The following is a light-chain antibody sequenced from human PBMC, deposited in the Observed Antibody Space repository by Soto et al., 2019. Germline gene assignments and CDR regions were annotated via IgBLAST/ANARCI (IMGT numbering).Light chain of an antibody. V-gene: IGKV1-12*01. J-gene: IGKJ4*01. Sequence: DIQMTQSPSSVSASVEDRVTITCRASQGVSSWLAWYQQKPGKAPKLLIYTASSLRSGVPSRFSGSGSGTHFTLTISSLQAEDSATYYCQQVATFPLTFGGGTNVEI. CDR1: QGVSSW. CDR3: QQVATFPLT. CDR2: TAS.